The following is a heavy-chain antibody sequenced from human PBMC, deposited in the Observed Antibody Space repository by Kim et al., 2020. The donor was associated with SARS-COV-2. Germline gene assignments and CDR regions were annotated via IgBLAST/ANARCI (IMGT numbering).Heavy chain of an antibody. V-gene: IGHV3-23*01. Sequence: GGSLRLSCAASGFTFNSYAMRWVRQAPGKGLEWVSAISDSSRTIYYADSVRGRFTISRDNSKNMLYLQMNSLRAEDTAVYYCAKIRAAHDSHYGMDVWG. CDR1: GFTFNSYA. J-gene: IGHJ6*02. CDR2: ISDSSRTI. D-gene: IGHD3-22*01. CDR3: AKIRAAHDSHYGMDV.